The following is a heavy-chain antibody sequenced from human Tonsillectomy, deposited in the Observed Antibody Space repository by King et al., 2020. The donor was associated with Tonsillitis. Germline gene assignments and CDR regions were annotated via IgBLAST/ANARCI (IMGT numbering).Heavy chain of an antibody. Sequence: VQLVESGGGLVQPGGSLRLSCAASGFTFSSYEMNWVRQAPGKGLEWVSYISSSGSTIKYADSVKGRFTISRDNAKNSLYLQMNSLRAEDTAVYNCARGTTVVTRYFDYWGQGTLVTVS. J-gene: IGHJ4*02. CDR1: GFTFSSYE. CDR2: ISSSGSTI. CDR3: ARGTTVVTRYFDY. D-gene: IGHD4-23*01. V-gene: IGHV3-48*03.